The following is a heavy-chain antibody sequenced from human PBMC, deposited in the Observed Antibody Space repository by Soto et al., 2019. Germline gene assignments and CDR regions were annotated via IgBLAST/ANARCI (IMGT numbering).Heavy chain of an antibody. Sequence: GASVKVSCKASGYTFTSYGISWVRQAPGQGLEWMGWISAYNGNANYAQKLQGRVTMTTDTSTSTAYMELRSLRSDDTAVYYCARDPYSSSSSLFDYWGQGTLVTVSS. V-gene: IGHV1-18*04. CDR1: GYTFTSYG. CDR2: ISAYNGNA. J-gene: IGHJ4*02. D-gene: IGHD6-6*01. CDR3: ARDPYSSSSSLFDY.